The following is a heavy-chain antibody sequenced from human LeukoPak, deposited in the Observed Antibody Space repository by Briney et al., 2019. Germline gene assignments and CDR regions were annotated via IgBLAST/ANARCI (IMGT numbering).Heavy chain of an antibody. CDR1: GGSFSGYY. V-gene: IGHV4-34*01. Sequence: SETLSLTCAVYGGSFSGYYWSWIRQPPGKGLEWIREINHSGSTNYNPSLKSRVTISVDTSKNQFSLKLSSVTAADTAVYYCARDIGDFVSDFWGQGTLVTVSS. CDR3: ARDIGDFVSDF. D-gene: IGHD2-21*02. CDR2: INHSGST. J-gene: IGHJ4*02.